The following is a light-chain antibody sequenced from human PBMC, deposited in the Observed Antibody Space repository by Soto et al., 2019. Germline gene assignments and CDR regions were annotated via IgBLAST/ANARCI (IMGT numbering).Light chain of an antibody. CDR1: HNINYY. Sequence: DIQMTQSPSAMSASVGDRVTISCRASHNINYYLAWFQQKPGKVPKRLIYSASSLQSGVPSRFSGSGYGTEFTLTITGLQPEDTAIYYCLQHNSYPLTFGGGTKVEIK. CDR3: LQHNSYPLT. CDR2: SAS. V-gene: IGKV1-17*03. J-gene: IGKJ4*01.